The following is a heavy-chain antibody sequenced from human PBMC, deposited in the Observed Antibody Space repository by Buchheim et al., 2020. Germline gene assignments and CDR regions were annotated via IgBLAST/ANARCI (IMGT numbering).Heavy chain of an antibody. CDR3: AKTGTYDYYYYGMDV. CDR1: GFTFSSYA. V-gene: IGHV3-23*01. D-gene: IGHD1-1*01. Sequence: EVQLLESGGNLVQPGGSLRLSCAASGFTFSSYAMSWVRQAPGKGLEWVSAISGSGDNTYYADSVKGRFTISRDTSKNTLYLQMNSLRAEDTAVYYCAKTGTYDYYYYGMDVWGQGTT. J-gene: IGHJ6*02. CDR2: ISGSGDNT.